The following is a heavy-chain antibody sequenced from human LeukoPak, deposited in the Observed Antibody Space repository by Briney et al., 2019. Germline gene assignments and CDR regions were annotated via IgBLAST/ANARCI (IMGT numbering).Heavy chain of an antibody. V-gene: IGHV1-18*04. CDR3: ASSQHTAGIDY. CDR1: GYTFTSYG. CDR2: ISAYNGNT. Sequence: GASVKVSCKASGYTFTSYGISWVRQAPGQGLEWMGWISAYNGNTNYAQKLQGRVTMTTDTSTSTAYMELRSLRSDDTAAYYCASSQHTAGIDYWGQGTLVTVSS. D-gene: IGHD1-14*01. J-gene: IGHJ4*02.